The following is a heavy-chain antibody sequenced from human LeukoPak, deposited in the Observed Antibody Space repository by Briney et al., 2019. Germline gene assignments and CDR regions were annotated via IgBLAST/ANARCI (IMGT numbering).Heavy chain of an antibody. J-gene: IGHJ3*02. Sequence: SETLSLTCTVSGYSISSGYYWGWIRQPPGKGLEWIGSIYHSGSTYYNPSLKSRVTISVDTSKNQFSLKLSSVTAADTAVYYCARSCSSTSCYGFGAFDICGRGKMVTVSS. D-gene: IGHD2-2*01. V-gene: IGHV4-38-2*02. CDR2: IYHSGST. CDR3: ARSCSSTSCYGFGAFDI. CDR1: GYSISSGYY.